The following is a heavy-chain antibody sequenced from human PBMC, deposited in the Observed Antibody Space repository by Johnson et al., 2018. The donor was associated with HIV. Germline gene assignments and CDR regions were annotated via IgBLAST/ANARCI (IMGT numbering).Heavy chain of an antibody. Sequence: EVQLVEYGGGLVQPGGSLRLSCVEYGLTVSSSSMSWVRQAPGKGLEWVANIKQDGREKYYVDSVKGRFTISRDNAKNSLYLQMNSLRADDTAVYYCARDSTLDMVTAFDIWGQGTLVTVSS. CDR2: IKQDGREK. J-gene: IGHJ3*02. V-gene: IGHV3-7*01. D-gene: IGHD3-10*01. CDR3: ARDSTLDMVTAFDI. CDR1: GLTVSSSS.